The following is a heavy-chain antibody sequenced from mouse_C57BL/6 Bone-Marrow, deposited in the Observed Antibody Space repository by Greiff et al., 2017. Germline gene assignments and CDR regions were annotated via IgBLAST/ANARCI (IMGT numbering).Heavy chain of an antibody. J-gene: IGHJ2*01. V-gene: IGHV1-26*01. Sequence: VQLQQSGPELVKPGASVKLSCKASGYTFTDYSMNWVKQSHGKSLEWIGDINPNNGGTSYNQKFKGKATLTVHKSSSTAYMELRSLTSEDAAVYYCARGYYGSSPYYCDYWGQGTTLTVSS. CDR2: INPNNGGT. CDR3: ARGYYGSSPYYCDY. CDR1: GYTFTDYS. D-gene: IGHD1-1*01.